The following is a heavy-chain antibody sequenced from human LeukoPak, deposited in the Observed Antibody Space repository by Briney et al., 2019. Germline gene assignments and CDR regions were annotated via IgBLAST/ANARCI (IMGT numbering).Heavy chain of an antibody. Sequence: GGSLRLSCAASGFTFNSCAMSWVRQAPGKGLQWVSTISGSGGSTYYADSVKGRFTISRDNSKNTLSLQMNSLRADDTAVYYCARWFCTSTTCYYDYWGQGTLVTVSS. CDR2: ISGSGGST. CDR1: GFTFNSCA. CDR3: ARWFCTSTTCYYDY. J-gene: IGHJ4*02. D-gene: IGHD2-2*01. V-gene: IGHV3-23*01.